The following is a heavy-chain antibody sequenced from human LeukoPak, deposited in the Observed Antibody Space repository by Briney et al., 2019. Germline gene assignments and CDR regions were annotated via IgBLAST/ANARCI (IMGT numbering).Heavy chain of an antibody. J-gene: IGHJ4*02. V-gene: IGHV3-23*01. CDR1: GITLSNYG. CDR3: AKRGVVIRVILVGFHKEAYYFDS. CDR2: ISDSGGRT. D-gene: IGHD3-22*01. Sequence: GGSLRLSCAVSGITLSNYGMTWVRQAPGKGLEGVAGISDSGGRTNYADSVKGRFTISRDNPKSTLYLQMNSLRAEDTAVYFCAKRGVVIRVILVGFHKEAYYFDSWGQGALVTVSS.